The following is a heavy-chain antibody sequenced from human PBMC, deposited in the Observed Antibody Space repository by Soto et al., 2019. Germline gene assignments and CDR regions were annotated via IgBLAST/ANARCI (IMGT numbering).Heavy chain of an antibody. CDR3: AWELPPDL. D-gene: IGHD2-15*01. V-gene: IGHV3-53*01. J-gene: IGHJ5*02. CDR1: GFTVSSKY. CDR2: IWSAGLT. Sequence: PGGSLRLSCAASGFTVSSKYMNWVRQAPGKGLEWVSIIWSAGLTYYADSVRGRFTISRDISKNILFLQMNNLRAEDSAIYYCAWELPPDLWGQGTLVTVSS.